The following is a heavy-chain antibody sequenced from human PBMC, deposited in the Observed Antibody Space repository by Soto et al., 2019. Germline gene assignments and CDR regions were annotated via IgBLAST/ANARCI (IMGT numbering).Heavy chain of an antibody. CDR1: GGTFSSYA. CDR3: ARGDSSGSVGYYYYYYGMDV. CDR2: IIPIFGTA. Sequence: QVQLVQSGAEVKKPGSSVKVSCKASGGTFSSYAISWVRQAPGQGLEWMGGIIPIFGTANYAQKFQGRVTITADESTSTAYMELCSLRSEDTAVYYCARGDSSGSVGYYYYYYGMDVWGQGTTVTVSS. J-gene: IGHJ6*02. V-gene: IGHV1-69*01. D-gene: IGHD6-6*01.